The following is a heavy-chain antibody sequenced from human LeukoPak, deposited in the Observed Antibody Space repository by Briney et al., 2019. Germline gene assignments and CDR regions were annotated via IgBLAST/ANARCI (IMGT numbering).Heavy chain of an antibody. CDR2: IYYSGST. Sequence: SETLSLTCTVSGGSISSGGYYWSWISQHPAKGLEWIGYIYYSGSTYYNPSLKSRVTILVDTSKNQFSLKLSSVTAADTAVYYCARDGIAAAVPIPHNWFDPWGQGTLVTVSS. V-gene: IGHV4-31*03. J-gene: IGHJ5*02. CDR1: GGSISSGGYY. CDR3: ARDGIAAAVPIPHNWFDP. D-gene: IGHD6-13*01.